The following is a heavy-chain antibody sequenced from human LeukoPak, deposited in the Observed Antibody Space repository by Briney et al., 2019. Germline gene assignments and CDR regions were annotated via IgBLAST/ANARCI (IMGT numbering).Heavy chain of an antibody. CDR3: AKRGMATIVWYFDY. Sequence: GGSLRLSCAASGFTFLTYSMSWVRQAPGKGLEWVSAISGSGGSTYYADSVKGRFTISRDNSKNTLYLQMNSLRAEDTAVYYCAKRGMATIVWYFDYWGQGTLVTVSS. CDR1: GFTFLTYS. CDR2: ISGSGGST. J-gene: IGHJ4*02. D-gene: IGHD5-24*01. V-gene: IGHV3-23*01.